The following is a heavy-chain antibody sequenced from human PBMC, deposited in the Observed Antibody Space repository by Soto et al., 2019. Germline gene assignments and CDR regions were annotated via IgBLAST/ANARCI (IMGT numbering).Heavy chain of an antibody. Sequence: QVQLQESGPGLVKPSQTLSLTCTVSGGSISSGGYYWSWIRQHPGKGLEWIGYIYYSGSTYYNPSLNSRVTISLDTSETQFALKLSSVPAADTAVYYCARGGRRSPVMDVWGQGTTVTVSS. CDR1: GGSISSGGYY. J-gene: IGHJ6*02. CDR2: IYYSGST. CDR3: ARGGRRSPVMDV. V-gene: IGHV4-31*03.